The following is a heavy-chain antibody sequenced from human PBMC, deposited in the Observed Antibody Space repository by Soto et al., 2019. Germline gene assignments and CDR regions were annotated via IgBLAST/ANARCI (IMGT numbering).Heavy chain of an antibody. CDR1: GYTFTNYY. CDR3: ARGGPYVATIGRFDY. J-gene: IGHJ4*02. CDR2: IHYSGATP. V-gene: IGHV1-46*01. D-gene: IGHD3-16*01. Sequence: SVKVSCKASGYTFTNYYMHWVRQAPGQGLEWMGVIHYSGATPTYAQKFQGRVTMARDTSTSTVYVELSSLTSEDTAVYYCARGGPYVATIGRFDYWGQGTLVTVSS.